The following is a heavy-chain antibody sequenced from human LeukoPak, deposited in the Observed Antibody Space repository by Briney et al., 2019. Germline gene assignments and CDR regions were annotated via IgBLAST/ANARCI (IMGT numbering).Heavy chain of an antibody. Sequence: GGSLRLSCAASGFTFSSYSMNWVRQAPGKGLEGVSSISSSSSYIYYADSVKGRFTISRDNAKNSLYLQMNSLRAEDTAVYYCASSSGWENWFDPWGQGTLVTVSS. D-gene: IGHD6-19*01. V-gene: IGHV3-21*01. CDR3: ASSSGWENWFDP. CDR2: ISSSSSYI. J-gene: IGHJ5*02. CDR1: GFTFSSYS.